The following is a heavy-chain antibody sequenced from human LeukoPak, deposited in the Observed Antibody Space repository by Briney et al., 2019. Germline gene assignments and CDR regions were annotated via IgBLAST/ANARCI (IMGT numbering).Heavy chain of an antibody. Sequence: SETLSLTCTVSGGSISSSSYYWGWLRQPPGKGLEWIGEINHSGSTNYNPSLKSRVTISVDTSKNQFSLMLSSVTAADTAVYYCARFRRYSHFDYWGQGTLVTVSS. J-gene: IGHJ4*02. CDR1: GGSISSSSYY. CDR2: INHSGST. D-gene: IGHD2-15*01. CDR3: ARFRRYSHFDY. V-gene: IGHV4-39*07.